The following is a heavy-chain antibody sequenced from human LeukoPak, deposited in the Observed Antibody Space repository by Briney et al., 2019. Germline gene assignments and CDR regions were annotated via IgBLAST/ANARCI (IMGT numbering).Heavy chain of an antibody. CDR2: ISYDGSNK. CDR1: GFTFSSYG. Sequence: PGGSLRLSCAASGFTFSSYGMHWVRQAPGKGLEWVAVISYDGSNKYYADSVKGRFTISRDNSKNTLYLQMNSLRAEDTAVYYCAREGYCSSTCCYLSYYFDYWGQGTLVTVSS. D-gene: IGHD2-2*01. CDR3: AREGYCSSTCCYLSYYFDY. J-gene: IGHJ4*02. V-gene: IGHV3-30*03.